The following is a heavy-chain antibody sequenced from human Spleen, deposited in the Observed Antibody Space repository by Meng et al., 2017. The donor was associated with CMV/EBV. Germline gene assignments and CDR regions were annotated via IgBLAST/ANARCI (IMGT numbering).Heavy chain of an antibody. CDR1: GFTFSNYA. CDR2: IYSGASST. J-gene: IGHJ4*02. V-gene: IGHV3-23*03. D-gene: IGHD2-2*01. Sequence: GESLKISCAASGFTFSNYAMSWVRKAPGKGLEWVSLIYSGASSTYYADSVKGRFTISRDNSKNTVSLEMNSLRTEDTALYYCAKGRYCTTTTCYSELASDHWGQGTLVTVSS. CDR3: AKGRYCTTTTCYSELASDH.